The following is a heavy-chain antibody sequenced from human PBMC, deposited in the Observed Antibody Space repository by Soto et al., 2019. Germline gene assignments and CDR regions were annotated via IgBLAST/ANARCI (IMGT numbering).Heavy chain of an antibody. CDR3: AGTPGGSIDY. J-gene: IGHJ4*02. D-gene: IGHD2-15*01. CDR1: GGSISRYY. V-gene: IGHV4-59*01. CDR2: IYYSGST. Sequence: QVQLQESGPGLVKPSETLSLTCTVSGGSISRYYLSWIRQPPGKGLEWIGYIYYSGSTNYNPSHKRRVTTSVDTYKNKFSLKLSSVTAADTAVYYCAGTPGGSIDYWGQGTLVTVSS.